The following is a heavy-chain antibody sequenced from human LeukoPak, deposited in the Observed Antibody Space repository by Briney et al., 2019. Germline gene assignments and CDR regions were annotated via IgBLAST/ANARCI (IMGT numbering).Heavy chain of an antibody. D-gene: IGHD2-2*01. Sequence: PSETLSLTCAVYGGSFSGYYWSWIGQPPGKGLEWIGEINHSGSTNYNPSLKSRVTVSVDTSKNQFSLKLSSVTAADTAVYYCARNGASSTSPNWFDPWGQGTLVTVSS. J-gene: IGHJ5*02. CDR2: INHSGST. CDR3: ARNGASSTSPNWFDP. V-gene: IGHV4-34*01. CDR1: GGSFSGYY.